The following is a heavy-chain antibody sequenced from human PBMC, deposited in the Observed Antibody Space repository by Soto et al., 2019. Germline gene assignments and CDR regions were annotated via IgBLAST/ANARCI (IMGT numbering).Heavy chain of an antibody. V-gene: IGHV1-69*02. D-gene: IGHD2-15*01. CDR2: IIPILGIA. J-gene: IGHJ4*02. CDR1: GGTFSSYT. Sequence: QVQLVQSGAEVKKPGSSVKVSCKASGGTFSSYTISWVRQAPGQGLEWMGRIIPILGIANYAQKFQGRVTITADKSTSTAYMELSSLRSVDTAVYYCARGLGYCSGGSCFYYWGQGTLVTVSS. CDR3: ARGLGYCSGGSCFYY.